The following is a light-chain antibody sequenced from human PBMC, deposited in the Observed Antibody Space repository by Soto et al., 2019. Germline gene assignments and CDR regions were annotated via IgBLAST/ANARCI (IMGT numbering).Light chain of an antibody. V-gene: IGLV2-14*01. CDR2: DVS. J-gene: IGLJ1*01. Sequence: QSALTRRASVSGSPGQSITISCTGTSSDVGGYNYVSWYQQHPGKAPKLMIYDVSNRPSGVSNRFSGSKSGNTASLTISGLQAEDEADYYCSSYTSSSTLLYVFGTGTKLTVL. CDR3: SSYTSSSTLLYV. CDR1: SSDVGGYNY.